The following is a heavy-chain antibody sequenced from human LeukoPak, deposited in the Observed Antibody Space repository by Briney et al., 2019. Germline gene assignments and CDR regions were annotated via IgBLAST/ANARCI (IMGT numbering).Heavy chain of an antibody. J-gene: IGHJ4*02. CDR2: INPSGGAT. CDR1: GGTFSSYA. V-gene: IGHV1-46*01. CDR3: ARGFSYGGDH. D-gene: IGHD5-18*01. Sequence: ASVKVSCKASGGTFSSYAISWVRQAPGQGLEWMARINPSGGATSYAQKFQGRITVTRDMSTSTVYMDMSSLRSEDTAVYYCARGFSYGGDHWGQGTLITVSA.